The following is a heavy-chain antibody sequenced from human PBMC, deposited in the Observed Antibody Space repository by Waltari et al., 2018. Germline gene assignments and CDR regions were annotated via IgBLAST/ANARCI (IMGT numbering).Heavy chain of an antibody. CDR3: ARGKEVGATSLVDY. CDR2: IYYSGST. V-gene: IGHV4-59*11. D-gene: IGHD1-26*01. CDR1: GGSISSHY. Sequence: QVQLQESGPGLVKPSETLSLTCPVPGGSISSHYWRWIRQPPGKGLEWIWYIYYSGSTNYHPSLKSRVTISVDPSKNQFSLKLSSVTAADTAVYYCARGKEVGATSLVDYWGQGTLVTVSS. J-gene: IGHJ4*02.